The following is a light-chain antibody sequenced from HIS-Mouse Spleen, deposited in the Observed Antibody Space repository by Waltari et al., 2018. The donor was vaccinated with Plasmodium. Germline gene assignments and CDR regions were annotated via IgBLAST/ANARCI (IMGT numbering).Light chain of an antibody. Sequence: DIQMTQSPSTLSASVGDRVTITCRASQSISSRLAWYQQKPEKAPKLLIYKASSLESGVPSRFSGSGSGTEFTLTISSLQPDDFATYYCQQYNSYSWTFGQGTKVEIK. CDR2: KAS. CDR1: QSISSR. J-gene: IGKJ1*01. CDR3: QQYNSYSWT. V-gene: IGKV1-5*03.